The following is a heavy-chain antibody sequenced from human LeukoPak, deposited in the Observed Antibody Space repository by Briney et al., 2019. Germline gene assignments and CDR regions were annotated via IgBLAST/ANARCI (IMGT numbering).Heavy chain of an antibody. Sequence: SQTLSLTGAISGDSVSSNSAAWNWIRPSPSRGLEWLGRTYYRSKWYNDYAVSVKSRITINPDTSKNQFSLQLNSVTPEDTAVYYCAREYCSGGSCHNNYFDYWGQGTLVTVSS. D-gene: IGHD2-15*01. CDR1: GDSVSSNSAA. V-gene: IGHV6-1*01. J-gene: IGHJ4*02. CDR3: AREYCSGGSCHNNYFDY. CDR2: TYYRSKWYN.